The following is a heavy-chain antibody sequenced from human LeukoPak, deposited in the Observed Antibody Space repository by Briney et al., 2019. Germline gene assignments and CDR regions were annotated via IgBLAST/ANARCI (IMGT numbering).Heavy chain of an antibody. CDR2: INHSGST. CDR3: ARVFPQLWESYYYYSYMDV. J-gene: IGHJ6*03. CDR1: GGSFSGYY. V-gene: IGHV4-34*01. Sequence: PSETLSLTCAVYGGSFSGYYWSWIRQPPGKGLEWIGEINHSGSTNYNPSLKSRVTISVDTSKKQFSLKLSSVTAADTAVYYCARVFPQLWESYYYYSYMDVWGKGTTVTVSS. D-gene: IGHD5-18*01.